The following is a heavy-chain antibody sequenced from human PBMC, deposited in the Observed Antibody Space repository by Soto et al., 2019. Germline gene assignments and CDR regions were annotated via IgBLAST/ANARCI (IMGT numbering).Heavy chain of an antibody. V-gene: IGHV3-23*01. CDR1: GFTFNNYA. Sequence: EVQLLESGGGLLQPGGSLRLSCAASGFTFNNYAMSWVRQAPGRGLEWVSAITASGDSTYYADSVKGRFTISRDNSKNTLYLQMNSLRAEDAAVYYCARPEMVYAVAYFAYWGQGTLVTVSS. J-gene: IGHJ4*02. CDR3: ARPEMVYAVAYFAY. D-gene: IGHD2-8*01. CDR2: ITASGDST.